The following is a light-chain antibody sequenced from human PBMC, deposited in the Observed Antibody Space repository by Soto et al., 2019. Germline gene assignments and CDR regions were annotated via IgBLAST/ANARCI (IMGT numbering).Light chain of an antibody. Sequence: EIVMTQSPATLSLSPGERATLSCRASQSVNSNLAWYQQKPGQAPRLLIYDTSDRATGIPARFSGSGSGTDFTLTISSLEPEDFAVFYCQQRSIWPWTFGQGTKVDIK. CDR3: QQRSIWPWT. J-gene: IGKJ1*01. CDR1: QSVNSN. CDR2: DTS. V-gene: IGKV3-11*01.